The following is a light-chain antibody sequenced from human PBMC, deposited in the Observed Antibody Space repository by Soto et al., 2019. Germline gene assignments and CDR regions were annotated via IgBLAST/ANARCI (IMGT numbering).Light chain of an antibody. CDR3: TSYATGDTFP. V-gene: IGLV2-11*01. J-gene: IGLJ2*01. CDR1: SSDVGTYNY. CDR2: DVS. Sequence: QSALTQPRSVSGSPKQSVTISCTGTSSDVGTYNYVSWFQQHPGKAPKLMISDVSKRPSGVPDRFSGSKSGNTASLTVSGLQAEDEADYYCTSYATGDTFPFGGGTKLTVL.